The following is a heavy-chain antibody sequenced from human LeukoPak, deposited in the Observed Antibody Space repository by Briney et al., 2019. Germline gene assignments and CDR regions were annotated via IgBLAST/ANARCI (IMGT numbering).Heavy chain of an antibody. CDR3: ARDLGYSYGIDY. Sequence: SETLSLTCVVSGGSVSGYYWGWIRQPPGRGLEWIGYVYYSGSTYYNPSLKSRVTISVDTSKNQFSLKLSSVTAADTAVYYCARDLGYSYGIDYWGQGTLVTVSS. J-gene: IGHJ4*02. V-gene: IGHV4-59*02. CDR2: VYYSGST. CDR1: GGSVSGYY. D-gene: IGHD5-18*01.